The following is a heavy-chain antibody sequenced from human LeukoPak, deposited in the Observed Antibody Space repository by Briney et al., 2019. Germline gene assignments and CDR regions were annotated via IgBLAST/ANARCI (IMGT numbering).Heavy chain of an antibody. CDR3: ARAGKWTSYYYYYGLDV. J-gene: IGHJ6*02. CDR2: ISAANIA. Sequence: GGSLRLSCAASGFTFSSYWMSWGRQAPGKGLEWVSLISAANIAYYADSVKGRFTISRDNAKNTLYLQMNNLRAEDTALYYCARAGKWTSYYYYYGLDVWGQGTTVTVSS. CDR1: GFTFSSYW. D-gene: IGHD1-26*01. V-gene: IGHV3-53*01.